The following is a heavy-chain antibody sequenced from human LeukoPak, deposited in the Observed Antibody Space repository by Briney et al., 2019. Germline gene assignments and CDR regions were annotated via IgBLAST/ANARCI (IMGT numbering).Heavy chain of an antibody. Sequence: ASVKVSCKASGYTFTGYYMHWVRQAPGQGLEWMGWVNPNSGGTNYAQKFQGRVTMTRDTSISTAYMELSRLRSDDTAVYYCATPPLYSGSPQSQFSFQHWGQGTLVTVSS. D-gene: IGHD1-26*01. CDR3: ATPPLYSGSPQSQFSFQH. J-gene: IGHJ1*01. CDR1: GYTFTGYY. CDR2: VNPNSGGT. V-gene: IGHV1-2*02.